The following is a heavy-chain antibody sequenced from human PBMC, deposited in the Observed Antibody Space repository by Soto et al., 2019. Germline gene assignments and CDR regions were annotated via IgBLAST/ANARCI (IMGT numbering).Heavy chain of an antibody. J-gene: IGHJ6*02. Sequence: QVQLVESGGGVVQPGRSLRLSCAASGFTFSSYAMHWVRQAPGKGLEWVAVISYDGSNKYYADSVKGRFTISRDNSKNTLYLQMNSLRAEDTAVYYCAREGYCSGGSCYGYGMGVWGQGTTVTVSS. CDR3: AREGYCSGGSCYGYGMGV. CDR2: ISYDGSNK. V-gene: IGHV3-30-3*01. CDR1: GFTFSSYA. D-gene: IGHD2-15*01.